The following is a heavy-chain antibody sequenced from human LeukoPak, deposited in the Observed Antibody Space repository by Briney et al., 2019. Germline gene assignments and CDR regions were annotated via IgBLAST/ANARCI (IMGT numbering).Heavy chain of an antibody. CDR1: GFTFSNAW. J-gene: IGHJ4*02. D-gene: IGHD3-22*01. CDR3: TTVGRYYDSSGYYILIDY. Sequence: GGSLRLSCAASGFTFSNAWMSWVRQAPGKGLEWVGRIKSKTDGWTTDYAAPVKGRFTISRDDSKNTLYLQMNSLKTEDTAVYYCTTVGRYYDSSGYYILIDYWGQGTLVTVSS. V-gene: IGHV3-15*01. CDR2: IKSKTDGWTT.